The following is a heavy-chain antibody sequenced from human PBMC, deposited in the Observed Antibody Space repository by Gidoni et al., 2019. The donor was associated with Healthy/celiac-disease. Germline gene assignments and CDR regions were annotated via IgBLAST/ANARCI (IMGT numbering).Heavy chain of an antibody. CDR3: ARGGRETNWNPTYYYYYGMDV. V-gene: IGHV4-59*01. J-gene: IGHJ6*02. D-gene: IGHD1-1*01. CDR1: GGPIRSYA. Sequence: QVQPQASGPGLVKPSDTLSFTCTDSGGPIRSYACSWIRQPPGKGLEWIGYIYYSRSTNYNPSLKSRVTISVDTSKNQFSLKLSSVTAADTAVYYCARGGRETNWNPTYYYYYGMDVWGQGTTVTVSS. CDR2: IYYSRST.